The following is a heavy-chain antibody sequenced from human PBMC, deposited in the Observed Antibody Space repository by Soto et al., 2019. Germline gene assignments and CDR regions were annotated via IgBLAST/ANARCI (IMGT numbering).Heavy chain of an antibody. CDR1: GGTFSNHT. Sequence: QVQLVPSGAAVKKPGASVKVSCKASGGTFSNHTISWVRQAPGQGLECMGRIIPILGVANDAQKFQGRVTTTADKSTTTAYMALSSLRSADTAVYYCASVAEMGTVTKGYYFYIDVWCTGSPVTVSS. V-gene: IGHV1-69*02. D-gene: IGHD4-17*01. J-gene: IGHJ6*03. CDR2: IIPILGVA. CDR3: ASVAEMGTVTKGYYFYIDV.